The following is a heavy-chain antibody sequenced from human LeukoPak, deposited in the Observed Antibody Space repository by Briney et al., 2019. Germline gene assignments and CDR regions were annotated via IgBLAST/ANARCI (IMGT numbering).Heavy chain of an antibody. CDR3: AGTSDSSGYDY. D-gene: IGHD3-22*01. V-gene: IGHV1-46*01. Sequence: GASVKVSCKASGYTFINYYMHWVRQAPGQGLEWMGIINPSGGSTTYAQNFQGRVAMTRDTSTSTVYMELSSLRSDDTAVYYCAGTSDSSGYDYWGQGTLVTVSS. CDR2: INPSGGST. J-gene: IGHJ4*02. CDR1: GYTFINYY.